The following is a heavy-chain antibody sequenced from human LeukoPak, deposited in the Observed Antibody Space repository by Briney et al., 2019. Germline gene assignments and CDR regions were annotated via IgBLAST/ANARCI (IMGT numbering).Heavy chain of an antibody. Sequence: ASVKVSCKASGYTFTSYYVHWVRQAPGQGLEWMGIINPSGGSTNYAQKFQGRVTMTRDMSTSTVYMELSSLRSEDTAVYYCARDPRAYEYFDYWGQGTLVTVSS. CDR1: GYTFTSYY. CDR3: ARDPRAYEYFDY. V-gene: IGHV1-46*01. CDR2: INPSGGST. D-gene: IGHD3-22*01. J-gene: IGHJ4*02.